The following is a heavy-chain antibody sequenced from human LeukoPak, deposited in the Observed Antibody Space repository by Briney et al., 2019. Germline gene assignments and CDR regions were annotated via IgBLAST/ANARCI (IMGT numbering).Heavy chain of an antibody. CDR2: ISGSDPGT. Sequence: GGSLRLSCTASGFTFSTYAMSWVRQAPGKRLEWVSAISGSDPGTYYADSVKGRFTISRDNSRNTLYLQMNSLRAEDTAVYYCAKAPKGSCRGSFCYSFDYWAQGTLVAVSS. CDR1: GFTFSTYA. J-gene: IGHJ4*02. V-gene: IGHV3-23*01. CDR3: AKAPKGSCRGSFCYSFDY. D-gene: IGHD2-15*01.